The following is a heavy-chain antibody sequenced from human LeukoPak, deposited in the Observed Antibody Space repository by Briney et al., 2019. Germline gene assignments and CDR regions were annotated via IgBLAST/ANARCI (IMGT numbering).Heavy chain of an antibody. D-gene: IGHD4-17*01. V-gene: IGHV3-20*04. CDR3: ARVPDYAFVFDP. CDR2: ITWNGGST. Sequence: GGSLRLSCAASGFTFSSYEMNWVRQAPGKGLEWVSGITWNGGSTGYADSVKGRFTISRDNAKNSLYLQMNSLRAEDTAVYYCARVPDYAFVFDPWGQGTLVTVSS. CDR1: GFTFSSYE. J-gene: IGHJ5*02.